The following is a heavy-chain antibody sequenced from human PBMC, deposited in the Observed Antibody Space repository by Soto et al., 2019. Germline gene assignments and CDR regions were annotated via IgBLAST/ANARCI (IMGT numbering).Heavy chain of an antibody. D-gene: IGHD3-22*01. V-gene: IGHV3-64D*08. Sequence: GGSLRLSCSASGFTFSSYAMHWVRQAPGKGLEYVSAISSNGGSTYYADSVKGRFTISRDNSKNTLYLQMSSLRAEDTAVYYCVPLPGWYDSSGYQEYYFDYCGQGTLVIVSS. CDR2: ISSNGGST. CDR1: GFTFSSYA. J-gene: IGHJ4*02. CDR3: VPLPGWYDSSGYQEYYFDY.